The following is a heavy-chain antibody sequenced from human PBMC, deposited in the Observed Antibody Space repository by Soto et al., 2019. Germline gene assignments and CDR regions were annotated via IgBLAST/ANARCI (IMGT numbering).Heavy chain of an antibody. D-gene: IGHD3-10*01. CDR1: GFTFSLYS. CDR2: ISRSSTGI. Sequence: EVQLVESGGGLVQPGGSLRLSCAASGFTFSLYSMSWVRQAPGKGREWAPNISRSSTGIHYADSVKGRFTISRDDVTNSMHLQMNSLRDGDTAVYYCARAVTWGLDVWGQGTTVSISS. J-gene: IGHJ6*01. V-gene: IGHV3-48*02. CDR3: ARAVTWGLDV.